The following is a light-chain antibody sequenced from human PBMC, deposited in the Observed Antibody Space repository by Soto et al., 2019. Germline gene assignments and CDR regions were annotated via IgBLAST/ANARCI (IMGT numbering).Light chain of an antibody. V-gene: IGLV2-14*01. Sequence: QSALTQPASVSGSPGQSITISCTGNSSDVGGYNYVSWYQQHPGKAPKFMIYDVSNRPSGVSNRFSGSKSGNTASLTISGLQAEDEADYYGCSYTTSNTRQIVFGTGIKLTVL. J-gene: IGLJ1*01. CDR1: SSDVGGYNY. CDR3: CSYTTSNTRQIV. CDR2: DVS.